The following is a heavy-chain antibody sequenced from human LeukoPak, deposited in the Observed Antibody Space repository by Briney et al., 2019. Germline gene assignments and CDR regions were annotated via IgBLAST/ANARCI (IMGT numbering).Heavy chain of an antibody. CDR3: AKERKLLPFDY. V-gene: IGHV3-7*01. J-gene: IGHJ4*02. CDR2: IKQDGSEK. CDR1: GFTFSSYW. Sequence: GGSLRLSCEASGFTFSSYWMSWVRQAPGKGLEWVANIKQDGSEKYYVDSVKGRFTISRDNSKSTLYLQMNSLRAEDTAVYYCAKERKLLPFDYWGQGTLVTVSS. D-gene: IGHD1-26*01.